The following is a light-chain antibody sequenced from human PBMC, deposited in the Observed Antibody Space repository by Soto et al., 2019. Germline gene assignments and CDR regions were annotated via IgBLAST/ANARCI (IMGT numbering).Light chain of an antibody. Sequence: EIVMTPSPATLSVSPGERATLSCRASQSVSSNLAWYQHKPGQAPRLLIYGASTRATGIPARFSGSGSGTEFTLTISNLQSEDFAVYYCQQYNNWPRTFGQGTKLEIK. CDR1: QSVSSN. V-gene: IGKV3-15*01. J-gene: IGKJ2*01. CDR3: QQYNNWPRT. CDR2: GAS.